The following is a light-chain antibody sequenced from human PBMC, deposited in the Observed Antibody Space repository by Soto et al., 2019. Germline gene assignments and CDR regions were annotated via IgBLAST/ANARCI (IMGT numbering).Light chain of an antibody. J-gene: IGKJ5*01. Sequence: EIVMTQSPATLSVSPGERATLSCRASHRVSSYLAWYQQKPGQAPRLLIYDASNRATGIPARFSDSGSGTDFTLTISSLESEDFAVYYCQQRSNFITFGQGTRLEIK. CDR2: DAS. CDR3: QQRSNFIT. V-gene: IGKV3-11*01. CDR1: HRVSSY.